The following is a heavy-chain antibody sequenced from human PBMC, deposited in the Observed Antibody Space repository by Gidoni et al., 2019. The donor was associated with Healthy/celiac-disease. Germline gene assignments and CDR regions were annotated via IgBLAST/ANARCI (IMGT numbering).Heavy chain of an antibody. D-gene: IGHD3-3*01. CDR2: INPNSGGT. Sequence: QGQLVQSGAEVTKPGASVKVSCKALGSTSTGYYMHWVRQAPGQGLEWMGWINPNSGGTNYAQKFQGRVTMTRDTSISTAYMELSRLRSDDTAVYYCAGDAYDFWSGFLGGGFDPWGQGTLVTVSS. J-gene: IGHJ5*02. CDR3: AGDAYDFWSGFLGGGFDP. V-gene: IGHV1-2*02. CDR1: GSTSTGYY.